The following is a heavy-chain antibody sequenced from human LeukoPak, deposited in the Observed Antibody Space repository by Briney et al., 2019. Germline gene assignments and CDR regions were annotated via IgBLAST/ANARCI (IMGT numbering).Heavy chain of an antibody. CDR3: ARDYDFWSGYYDY. D-gene: IGHD3-3*01. V-gene: IGHV3-7*01. Sequence: GGSLRLSCAASGFTFSSYWMSWVRQAPGKGLEWVANIKQDGSEKYYVDSVKGRFTISRDNAKNSLYLQMNSLRAEDTAVYYCARDYDFWSGYYDYWGQGTLVTVSS. CDR2: IKQDGSEK. J-gene: IGHJ4*02. CDR1: GFTFSSYW.